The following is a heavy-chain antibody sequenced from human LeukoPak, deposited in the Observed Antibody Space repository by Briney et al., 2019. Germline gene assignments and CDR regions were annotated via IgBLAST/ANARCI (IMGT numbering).Heavy chain of an antibody. CDR1: GFAFSDFS. V-gene: IGHV3-53*05. J-gene: IGHJ3*02. CDR3: ARDSSSTWYLAFDI. CDR2: LYGGGST. D-gene: IGHD6-13*01. Sequence: GGSLRLSCAASGFAFSDFSMNWVRQAPGKGLEWVSVLYGGGSTYYADSVKGRFTISRDNSKNTLYLQMNSLRAEDTAVYYCARDSSSTWYLAFDIWGQGTMVTVSS.